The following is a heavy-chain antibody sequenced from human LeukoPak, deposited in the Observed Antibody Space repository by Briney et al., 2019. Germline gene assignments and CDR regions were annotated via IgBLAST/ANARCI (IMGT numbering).Heavy chain of an antibody. V-gene: IGHV4-34*01. J-gene: IGHJ4*02. CDR1: GGSFSGYY. CDR3: ARGVRVVVAAAIGFDD. D-gene: IGHD2-2*02. CDR2: ISHSGST. Sequence: SETLSLTCAVYGGSFSGYYWSWIRQPPGKGLEWIGEISHSGSTNYNPSLKSRVTRAVDTSKNQFSLKLSSVSAADTAVYYCARGVRVVVAAAIGFDDWGQGTLVTVAS.